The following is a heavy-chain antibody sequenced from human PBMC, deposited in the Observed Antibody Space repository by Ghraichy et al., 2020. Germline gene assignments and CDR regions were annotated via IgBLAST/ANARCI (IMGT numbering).Heavy chain of an antibody. CDR2: INHSGST. J-gene: IGHJ4*02. D-gene: IGHD3-10*01. CDR3: ARGFREYYYGSGSPLCC. Sequence: SETLSLTCAVYGGSFSGYYWSWIRQPPGKGLEWIGEINHSGSTNYNPSLKSRVTISVDTSKNQFSLKLSSVTAADTAVYYCARGFREYYYGSGSPLCCWGQGTLVTVSS. V-gene: IGHV4-34*01. CDR1: GGSFSGYY.